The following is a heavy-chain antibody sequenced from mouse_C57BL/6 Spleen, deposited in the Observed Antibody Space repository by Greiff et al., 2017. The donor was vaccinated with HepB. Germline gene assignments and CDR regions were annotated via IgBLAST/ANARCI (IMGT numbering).Heavy chain of an antibody. J-gene: IGHJ3*01. CDR3: ARSLYSNSAWFAY. CDR2: IYPGSGST. Sequence: QVQLKQPGAELVKPGASVKMSCKASGYTFTSYWITWVKQRPGQGLEWIGDIYPGSGSTNYNEKFKSKATLTVDTSSSTAYMQLSSLTSEDSAVYYCARSLYSNSAWFAYWGQGTLVTVSA. CDR1: GYTFTSYW. V-gene: IGHV1-55*01. D-gene: IGHD2-5*01.